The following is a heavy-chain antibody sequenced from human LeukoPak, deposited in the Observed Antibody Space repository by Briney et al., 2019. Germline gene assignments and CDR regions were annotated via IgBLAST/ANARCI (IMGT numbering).Heavy chain of an antibody. CDR2: ISGSGGST. D-gene: IGHD3-10*01. V-gene: IGHV3-23*01. CDR1: GFTFSSYA. J-gene: IGHJ6*02. CDR3: AKGGGSGSYFPGYYGMDV. Sequence: GRSLRLSCAASGFTFSSYAMSWVRQAPGKGLEWVSAISGSGGSTYYADSVKGRFTISRDNSKNTLYLQMNSLRAEDTAVYYCAKGGGSGSYFPGYYGMDVWGQGTTVTVSS.